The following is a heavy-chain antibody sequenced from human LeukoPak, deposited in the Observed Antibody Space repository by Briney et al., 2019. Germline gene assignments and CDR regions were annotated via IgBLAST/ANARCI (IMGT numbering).Heavy chain of an antibody. CDR2: VYTSGST. J-gene: IGHJ5*02. V-gene: IGHV4-4*07. CDR3: ARDSGDYVRWFDP. Sequence: SETLSLTCTVSGGSISSYYWSWIRQPAEKGLEYIGRVYTSGSTNYNPSLKSRVTMSVDTSKNQFSLRLSSVTAADTATYYCARDSGDYVRWFDPWGQGTLVTVSS. D-gene: IGHD4-17*01. CDR1: GGSISSYY.